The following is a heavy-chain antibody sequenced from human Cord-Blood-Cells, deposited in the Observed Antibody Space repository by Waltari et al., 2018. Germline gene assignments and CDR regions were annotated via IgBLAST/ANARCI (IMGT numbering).Heavy chain of an antibody. D-gene: IGHD1-26*01. CDR1: GGSISSSNYY. V-gene: IGHV4-39*07. CDR2: IYYSGST. Sequence: QLQLQESGPGLVKPSETLSLTCTVSGGSISSSNYYWGWIRQPPGKGLEWIGSIYYSGSTYYNPSLKSRVTISVDTSKNQFSLKLSSVTAADTAVYYCARQRGWDAFGIWGQGTMVTVSS. J-gene: IGHJ3*02. CDR3: ARQRGWDAFGI.